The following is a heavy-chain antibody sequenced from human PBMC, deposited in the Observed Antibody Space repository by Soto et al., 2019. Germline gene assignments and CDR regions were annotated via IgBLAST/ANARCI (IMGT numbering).Heavy chain of an antibody. CDR1: GGTFSTYA. CDR2: VIPIFGTP. CDR3: ARSQGGSSSLDIYYDYYYGMDV. J-gene: IGHJ6*02. V-gene: IGHV1-69*01. Sequence: QVQLVQSGAEVKKPGSSVKVSCKAPGGTFSTYAISWVRQAPGQGLEWMGGVIPIFGTPKYAQKFQGRVTITEDESTSTGYMELRSLRPEDTAVYCCARSQGGSSSLDIYYDYYYGMDVWGQGSTVTVSS. D-gene: IGHD2-15*01.